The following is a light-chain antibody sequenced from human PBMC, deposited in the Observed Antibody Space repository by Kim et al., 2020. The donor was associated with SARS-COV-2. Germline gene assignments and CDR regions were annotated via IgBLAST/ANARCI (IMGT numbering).Light chain of an antibody. CDR3: QQYGSSPLT. J-gene: IGKJ4*01. CDR2: DTS. V-gene: IGKV3-20*01. Sequence: EIVLTQSPGTLSSSPGKRATLSCRASQSVRNNYLAWYQQKPGQPPRLLIYDTSTRATGIPDRFSGSGSGTDFTLTINRLEPEDFVVYFCQQYGSSPLTFGGGTKVDIK. CDR1: QSVRNNY.